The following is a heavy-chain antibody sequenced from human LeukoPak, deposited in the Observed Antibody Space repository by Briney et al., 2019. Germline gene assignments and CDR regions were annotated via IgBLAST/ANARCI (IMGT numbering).Heavy chain of an antibody. CDR2: ISAYNGNT. J-gene: IGHJ5*02. CDR3: ARDRVYDYVWGSYRYTLYNWFDP. CDR1: GYTFTSYG. V-gene: IGHV1-18*01. Sequence: ASVKVSCKASGYTFTSYGISWVRQAPGQVLEWMGWISAYNGNTNYAQKLQGRVTMTTDTSTSTAYMELRSLRSDDTAVYYCARDRVYDYVWGSYRYTLYNWFDPWGQGTLVTVSS. D-gene: IGHD3-16*02.